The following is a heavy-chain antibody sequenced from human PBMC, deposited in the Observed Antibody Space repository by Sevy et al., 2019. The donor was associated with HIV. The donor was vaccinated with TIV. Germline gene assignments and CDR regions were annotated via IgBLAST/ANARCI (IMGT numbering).Heavy chain of an antibody. CDR1: GGSFSGYY. D-gene: IGHD6-13*01. J-gene: IGHJ6*02. Sequence: SETLSLTCAVYGGSFSGYYWSWIRQPPGKGLEWIGEINHSGSTNYNPSLKSRVTISVDTSKNQFSLKLSSVTAADTAVYYCARVRQGQQLVRYYYGMDVWGQGTTVTVSS. CDR3: ARVRQGQQLVRYYYGMDV. V-gene: IGHV4-34*01. CDR2: INHSGST.